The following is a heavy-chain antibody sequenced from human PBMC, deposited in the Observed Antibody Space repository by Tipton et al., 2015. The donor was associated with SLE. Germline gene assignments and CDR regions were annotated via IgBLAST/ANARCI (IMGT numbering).Heavy chain of an antibody. CDR2: IYTGGST. Sequence: TLSLTCTVSGGSISSGSYYWSWIRQPAGKGLEWIGHIYTGGSTNYNPSLKSRVTMSVDTSKNQFSLKLSSVTAADTAVYYCARDKSSHSKYILDYWGQGTLVTVSP. CDR3: ARDKSSHSKYILDY. V-gene: IGHV4-61*09. CDR1: GGSISSGSYY. J-gene: IGHJ4*02. D-gene: IGHD3-3*02.